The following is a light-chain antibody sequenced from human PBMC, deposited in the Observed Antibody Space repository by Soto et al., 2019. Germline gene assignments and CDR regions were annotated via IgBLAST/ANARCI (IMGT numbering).Light chain of an antibody. CDR2: EVT. CDR3: SSFAGSNIVV. CDR1: SSDVGGYNY. Sequence: QSARTQPPSASGSPGQSVTISCNGTSSDVGGYNYVSWYQQHPGKAPKLMIYEVTKRPSGVPDRFSGSKSGNTASLTVSGLQAEDEAVYYCSSFAGSNIVVFGGGTKLTVL. J-gene: IGLJ2*01. V-gene: IGLV2-8*01.